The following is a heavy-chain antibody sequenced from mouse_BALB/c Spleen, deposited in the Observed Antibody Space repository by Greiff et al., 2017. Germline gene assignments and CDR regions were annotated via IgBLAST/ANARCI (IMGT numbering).Heavy chain of an antibody. CDR2: ISYDGSN. CDR1: GYSITSGYY. V-gene: IGHV3-6*02. Sequence: EVKLMESGPGLVKPSQSLSLTCSVTGYSITSGYYWNWIRQFPGNKLEWMGYISYDGSNNYNPSLKNRISITRDTSKNQFFLKLNSVTTEDTATYYCASERNYYAMDYWGQGTSVTVSS. CDR3: ASERNYYAMDY. J-gene: IGHJ4*01.